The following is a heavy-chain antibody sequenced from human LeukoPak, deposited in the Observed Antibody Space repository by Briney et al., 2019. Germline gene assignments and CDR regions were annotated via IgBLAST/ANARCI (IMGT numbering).Heavy chain of an antibody. D-gene: IGHD3-9*01. CDR2: ISYDGSNK. Sequence: GESLRLSCAASGFTFSSYGMHWVRQAPGKGLEWVAVISYDGSNKYYADSVKGRFTISRDNSKNTLYLQMNSLRAEDTAVYYCAKDGTMYYDILTRPKGGYNWFDPWGQGTLVTVSS. J-gene: IGHJ5*02. CDR1: GFTFSSYG. CDR3: AKDGTMYYDILTRPKGGYNWFDP. V-gene: IGHV3-30*18.